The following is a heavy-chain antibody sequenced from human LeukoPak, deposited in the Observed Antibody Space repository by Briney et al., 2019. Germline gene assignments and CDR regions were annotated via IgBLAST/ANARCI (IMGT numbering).Heavy chain of an antibody. V-gene: IGHV3-30*02. CDR1: GFTFSSSG. D-gene: IGHD3-9*01. J-gene: IGHJ4*02. Sequence: GGSLRLSCAASGFTFSSSGMHWVRQAPGKGLEWVAFIRFDGSDIYYGDSVKGRFTISRDNSKNTLYLHLNSLRGEDTAVYYCAKDHATYDFLTGHPAYWGQGIPVIVSS. CDR3: AKDHATYDFLTGHPAY. CDR2: IRFDGSDI.